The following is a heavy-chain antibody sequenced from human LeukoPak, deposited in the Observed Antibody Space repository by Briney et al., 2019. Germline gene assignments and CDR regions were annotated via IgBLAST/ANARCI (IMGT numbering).Heavy chain of an antibody. CDR2: IIPIFGAA. D-gene: IGHD4-17*01. Sequence: SVKVSCKAAGYTFVSHGISWVRLAPGQGLEWMGGIIPIFGAANYAQKFQGRVTITTDESTSTAYMELSSLRSEDTAVYYCARDRRAAASGDYGDLHAFVIWGQGTMVTVSS. CDR3: ARDRRAAASGDYGDLHAFVI. V-gene: IGHV1-69*05. CDR1: GYTFVSHG. J-gene: IGHJ3*02.